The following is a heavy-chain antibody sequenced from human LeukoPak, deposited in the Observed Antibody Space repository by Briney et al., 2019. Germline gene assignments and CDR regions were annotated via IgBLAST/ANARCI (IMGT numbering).Heavy chain of an antibody. J-gene: IGHJ4*02. CDR1: GGSISSSSYY. CDR2: IYYSGST. Sequence: SETLSLTCTVSGGSISSSSYYWGWIRQPPGKGLEWIGSIYYSGSTYYNPSLKSRVTISVDTSKNLFSLKLSSVTAADTAVYYCARRTLGFDYWGQGTLVTVSS. D-gene: IGHD1-14*01. CDR3: ARRTLGFDY. V-gene: IGHV4-39*01.